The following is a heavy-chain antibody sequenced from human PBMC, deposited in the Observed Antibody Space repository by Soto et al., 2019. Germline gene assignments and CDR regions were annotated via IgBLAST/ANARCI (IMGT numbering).Heavy chain of an antibody. J-gene: IGHJ6*03. CDR3: AGIYGDYAYYYYYMDV. CDR2: IYYSGST. D-gene: IGHD4-17*01. CDR1: GGSISSYY. V-gene: IGHV4-59*08. Sequence: SETLSLTCTVSGGSISSYYWSWIRQPPGKGLEWIGYIYYSGSTNYNPSLKSRVTISVDTSKNQFSLKLSSVTAADTAVYYCAGIYGDYAYYYYYMDVWGKGTTVTVSS.